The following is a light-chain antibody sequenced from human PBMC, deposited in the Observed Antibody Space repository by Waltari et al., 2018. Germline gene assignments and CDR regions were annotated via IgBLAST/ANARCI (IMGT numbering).Light chain of an antibody. J-gene: IGKJ2*01. Sequence: EIVMTQSPATLSVSPGERATLSCRASQSISSNLAWYQQTPGQAPRLLMDGASTRATGIPARFSGSGSGTEFTLTISSLQSEDFAIYYCQQYNSWPPYTFGQGTKLEIK. V-gene: IGKV3-15*01. CDR1: QSISSN. CDR3: QQYNSWPPYT. CDR2: GAS.